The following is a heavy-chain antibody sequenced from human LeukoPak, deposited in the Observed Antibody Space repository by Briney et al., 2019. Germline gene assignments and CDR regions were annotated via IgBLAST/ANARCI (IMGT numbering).Heavy chain of an antibody. CDR3: ARDGGLYSSGWCGVDY. CDR1: GFTFSSYG. J-gene: IGHJ4*02. V-gene: IGHV3-33*01. CDR2: IWYDGSNK. D-gene: IGHD6-19*01. Sequence: GRSLRLSCAASGFTFSSYGMHWVRQAPGKGLEWVAVIWYDGSNKYYADSVKGRFTISGDNSKNTLNLQMNSLRAEDTAVYYCARDGGLYSSGWCGVDYWGQGTLVTVSS.